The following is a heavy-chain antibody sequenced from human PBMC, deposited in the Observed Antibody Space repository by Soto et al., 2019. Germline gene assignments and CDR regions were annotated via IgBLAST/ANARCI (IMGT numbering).Heavy chain of an antibody. CDR3: ARGLIQTEDYVWGSYRYTYCFDY. J-gene: IGHJ4*02. D-gene: IGHD3-16*02. V-gene: IGHV4-31*03. CDR1: EGSRSRGGDY. Sequence: SDRCSVAEGSRSRGGDYWNRISKHPGKGLEWIGYIYYSGSTYYNPSLKSRVTISVDTSKNQFSLKLSSVTAADTAVYYCARGLIQTEDYVWGSYRYTYCFDYWGQGTLVTVSS. CDR2: IYYSGST.